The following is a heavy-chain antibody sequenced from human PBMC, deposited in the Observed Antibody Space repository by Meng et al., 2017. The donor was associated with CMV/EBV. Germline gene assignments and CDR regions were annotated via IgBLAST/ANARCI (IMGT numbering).Heavy chain of an antibody. J-gene: IGHJ4*02. CDR2: IIPIFGTA. V-gene: IGHV1-69*12. D-gene: IGHD5-12*01. CDR3: AREGALAYFDY. CDR1: GGTFSSYA. Sequence: VQLVPSGAELKKPGSSVTVSCKASGGTFSSYATSWVRQAPGQGLEWMRGIIPIFGTANYAQKFQGRVTITADESTSTAYMELSSLRSEDTAVYYCAREGALAYFDYWGQGTLVTVSS.